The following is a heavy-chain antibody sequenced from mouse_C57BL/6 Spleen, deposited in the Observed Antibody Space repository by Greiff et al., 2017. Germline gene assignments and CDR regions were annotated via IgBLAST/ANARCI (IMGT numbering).Heavy chain of an antibody. CDR2: FYPGSGSI. CDR1: GYTFTEYT. D-gene: IGHD2-5*01. V-gene: IGHV1-62-2*01. J-gene: IGHJ3*01. CDR3: ARHEEQGWSNYVAWFAY. Sequence: QVQLQPSGAELVKPGASVKLSCKASGYTFTEYTIHWVKQRSGQGLEWIGWFYPGSGSIKYNEKFKDKATLTADKSSSTVYMELSRLTSEDSAVYFCARHEEQGWSNYVAWFAYWGQGTLVTVSA.